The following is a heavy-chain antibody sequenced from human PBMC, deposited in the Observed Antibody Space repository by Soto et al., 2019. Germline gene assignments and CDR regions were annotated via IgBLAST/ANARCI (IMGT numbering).Heavy chain of an antibody. CDR2: IYYRGSN. CDR3: ARLCSSTSCYGRFEP. V-gene: IGHV4-61*01. D-gene: IGHD2-2*01. J-gene: IGHJ5*02. Sequence: SETLSLTCTVSAGSVSRGSYYWSWIRQPPGKGLQWLGYIYYRGSNNYSPSLKSRVTISVDTSKTQFSLKLSSVTAADTAVYYCARLCSSTSCYGRFEPWGKGPLVTLSS. CDR1: AGSVSRGSYY.